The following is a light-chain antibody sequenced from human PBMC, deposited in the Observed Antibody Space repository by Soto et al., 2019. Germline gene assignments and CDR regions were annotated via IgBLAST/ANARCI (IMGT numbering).Light chain of an antibody. CDR1: QSVGGF. V-gene: IGKV3-11*01. CDR3: QHRSNWPPMYT. J-gene: IGKJ2*01. CDR2: DTS. Sequence: EIVLTQSPATLSLSPGERATLSCRASQSVGGFLAWYQQKSGQAPRLLIYDTSKRATGIPARFSGSGSGTDFTLTISSLEPEDFAIYHCQHRSNWPPMYTFCQGTKLEIK.